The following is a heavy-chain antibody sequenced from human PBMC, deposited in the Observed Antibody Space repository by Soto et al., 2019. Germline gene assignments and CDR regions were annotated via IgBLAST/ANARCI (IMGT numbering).Heavy chain of an antibody. CDR1: GFTFDDYA. D-gene: IGHD6-6*01. CDR2: ISWNSGSI. Sequence: EVQLVESGGGLVQPGRSLRLSCAASGFTFDDYAMHWVRQAPGKGLEWVSGISWNSGSIGYADSVKGRFTISRDNAKNSLYLQMNSLRAEDTALYYCAKVQIVYYYYYGMDVWGQGTTVTVSS. J-gene: IGHJ6*02. CDR3: AKVQIVYYYYYGMDV. V-gene: IGHV3-9*01.